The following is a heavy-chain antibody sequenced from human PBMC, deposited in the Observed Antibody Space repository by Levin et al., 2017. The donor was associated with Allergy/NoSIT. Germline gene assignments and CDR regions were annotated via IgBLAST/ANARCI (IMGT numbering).Heavy chain of an antibody. Sequence: PGGSLRLSCAASGFTFNSYEMTWVRQAPGKGLEWVSYISSSGSTIYYADSVKGRFTISRDNAKNSLFLQMNSLRAEDTAVYYCAKIAVTDTGGDYWGQGTLVTVSS. D-gene: IGHD6-19*01. CDR3: AKIAVTDTGGDY. CDR1: GFTFNSYE. J-gene: IGHJ4*02. V-gene: IGHV3-48*03. CDR2: ISSSGSTI.